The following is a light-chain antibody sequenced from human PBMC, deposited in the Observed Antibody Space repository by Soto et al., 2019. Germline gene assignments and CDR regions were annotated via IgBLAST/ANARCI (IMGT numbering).Light chain of an antibody. CDR1: QDIRNF. Sequence: DIRLTQSPSFVSASLGDRVTITCRASQDIRNFFAGYQQHPGTAPKLLMYSASTPHSGVSSRFSAAGSGTEFTLTITSLQHADSATYFCQYFNTFSPITFGGGTNVEI. CDR3: QYFNTFSPIT. J-gene: IGKJ4*01. V-gene: IGKV1-9*01. CDR2: SAS.